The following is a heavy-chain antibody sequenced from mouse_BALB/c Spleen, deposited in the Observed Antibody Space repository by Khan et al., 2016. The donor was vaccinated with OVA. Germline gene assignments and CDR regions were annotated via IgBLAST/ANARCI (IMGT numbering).Heavy chain of an antibody. CDR3: ARGGYSVFAY. D-gene: IGHD3-1*01. J-gene: IGHJ3*01. CDR1: GYTFTDYV. Sequence: QVRLQQSGPELVKPGASLKVSCKASGYTFTDYVIGWVKQRTRQGLEWIGDIFPGSDTPYYNAKFKDKATLTADKSSNTAYMQISSLTSEDSAVYFCARGGYSVFAYWGQGTLVTVSA. V-gene: IGHV1-81*01. CDR2: IFPGSDTP.